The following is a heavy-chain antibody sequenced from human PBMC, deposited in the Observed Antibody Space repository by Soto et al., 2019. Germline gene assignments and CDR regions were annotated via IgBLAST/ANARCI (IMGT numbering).Heavy chain of an antibody. D-gene: IGHD5-12*01. CDR1: GFTFSSYG. CDR3: AKDRSRYSGYDSNFDY. J-gene: IGHJ4*02. Sequence: GGSLRLSCAASGFTFSSYGMHWVRQAPGKGLEWVAVISYDGSNKYYADSVKGRFTISRDNSKNTLYLQMNSLRAEDTAVYYCAKDRSRYSGYDSNFDYWGQGTLVTVSS. V-gene: IGHV3-30*18. CDR2: ISYDGSNK.